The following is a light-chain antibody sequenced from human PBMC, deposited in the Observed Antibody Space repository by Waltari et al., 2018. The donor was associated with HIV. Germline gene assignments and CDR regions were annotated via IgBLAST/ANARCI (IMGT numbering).Light chain of an antibody. CDR3: ATWDDRLNGVV. V-gene: IGLV1-44*01. Sequence: QSVLPQPPSASGTPGQRVPLPCSASRSNTGSTVVSWYQQLPGTAPQLLIYNNVQRPSGVPDRFSGSKSGTSASLAISGLQSEDEADYYCATWDDRLNGVVFGGGTKLTVL. CDR1: RSNTGSTV. CDR2: NNV. J-gene: IGLJ2*01.